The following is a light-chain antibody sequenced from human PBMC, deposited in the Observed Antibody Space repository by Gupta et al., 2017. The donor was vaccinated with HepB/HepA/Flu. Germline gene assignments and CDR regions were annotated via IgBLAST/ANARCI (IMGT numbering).Light chain of an antibody. J-gene: IGKJ2*01. V-gene: IGKV3-11*01. CDR1: QSVGSH. CDR2: GAS. Sequence: EIVLTQSPATLSLSPGERATVSCRASQSVGSHLAWYQHNPGQAPRLLIYGASNRATGIPDRFSGSGSGTXFTLTIXSREAEDSAIYYCQHRSSCPYTFGXGTQFDI. CDR3: QHRSSCPYT.